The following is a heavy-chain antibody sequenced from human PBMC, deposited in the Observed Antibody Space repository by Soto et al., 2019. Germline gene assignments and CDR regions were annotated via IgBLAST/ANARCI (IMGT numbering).Heavy chain of an antibody. CDR1: GFTFSSYS. CDR2: ISSSSSTI. Sequence: GGSLRLSCAASGFTFSSYSMNWVRQAPGKGLEWVSYISSSSSTIYYADSVKGRFTISRDNAKNSLYLQMNSLRDEDTAVYYCARDPPFKRSIAAAGPYDRYYYYGMDVWGQGTTVTVSS. V-gene: IGHV3-48*02. CDR3: ARDPPFKRSIAAAGPYDRYYYYGMDV. J-gene: IGHJ6*02. D-gene: IGHD6-13*01.